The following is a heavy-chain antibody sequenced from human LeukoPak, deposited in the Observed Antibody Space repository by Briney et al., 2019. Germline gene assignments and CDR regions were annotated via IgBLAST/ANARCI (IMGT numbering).Heavy chain of an antibody. Sequence: GGSLRLSCAASGFTFSSYWMSWVRQAPGKGLEWVANIKQDGSEKYYVDSVKGRFTISRDNAKNSLYLQMNSLRAEDMAVYYCARVPVWFGTQPFDYWGQGTLVTVSS. J-gene: IGHJ4*02. D-gene: IGHD3-10*01. CDR1: GFTFSSYW. CDR2: IKQDGSEK. V-gene: IGHV3-7*01. CDR3: ARVPVWFGTQPFDY.